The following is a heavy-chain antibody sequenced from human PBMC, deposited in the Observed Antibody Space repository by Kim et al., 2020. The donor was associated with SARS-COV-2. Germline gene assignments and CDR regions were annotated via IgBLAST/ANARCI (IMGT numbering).Heavy chain of an antibody. V-gene: IGHV3-30*02. D-gene: IGHD6-6*01. CDR3: AKESNAFDF. Sequence: ERSKYYAGSVNGRSTISRDNSKNVLYLQMNSVRGEDTSVYYCAKESNAFDFWGRGTMVTVSS. CDR2: ERSK. J-gene: IGHJ3*01.